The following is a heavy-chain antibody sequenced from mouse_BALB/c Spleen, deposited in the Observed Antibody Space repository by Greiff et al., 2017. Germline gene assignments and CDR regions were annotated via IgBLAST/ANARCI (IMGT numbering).Heavy chain of an antibody. CDR2: INPGSGGT. V-gene: IGHV1-54*01. D-gene: IGHD2-2*01. J-gene: IGHJ2*01. CDR1: GYAFTNYL. CDR3: ARSDYGYDGYYFDY. Sequence: VQLQESGAELVRPGTSVKVSCKASGYAFTNYLIEWVKQRPGQGLEWIGVINPGSGGTNYNEKFKGKATLTADKSSSTAYMQLSSLTSDDSAVYFCARSDYGYDGYYFDYWGQGTTLTVSS.